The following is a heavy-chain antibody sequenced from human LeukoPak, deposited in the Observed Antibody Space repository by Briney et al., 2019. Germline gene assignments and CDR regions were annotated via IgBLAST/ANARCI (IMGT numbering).Heavy chain of an antibody. CDR3: ARITPYYYYMDV. D-gene: IGHD3-16*01. CDR1: GGTFSSYA. CDR2: IIPIFGTA. V-gene: IGHV1-69*05. Sequence: SVKVSCKASGGTFSSYAISWVRQAPGQGLEWMGGIIPIFGTANYAQKFQGRVTITTDESTSTAYMELSSLRSEDTAVYYCARITPYYYYMDVWGKGTTVTVSS. J-gene: IGHJ6*03.